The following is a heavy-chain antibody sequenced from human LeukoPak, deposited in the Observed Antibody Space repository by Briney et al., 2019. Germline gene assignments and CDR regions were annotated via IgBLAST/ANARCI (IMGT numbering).Heavy chain of an antibody. CDR3: ARESKIMVRGVSTFDY. J-gene: IGHJ4*02. CDR2: ISSSGSTI. D-gene: IGHD3-10*01. V-gene: IGHV3-11*01. CDR1: GFTFSDYY. Sequence: GGSLRLSCAASGFTFSDYYMSWIRQAPGKGLEWVSYISSSGSTIYYADSVKGRFTISRDNAKNSLYLQMNSLRAEDTAVYYCARESKIMVRGVSTFDYWGQGTLVTVSS.